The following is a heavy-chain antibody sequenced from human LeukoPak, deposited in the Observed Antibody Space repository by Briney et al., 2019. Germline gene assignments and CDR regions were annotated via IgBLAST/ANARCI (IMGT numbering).Heavy chain of an antibody. CDR1: GFTFSKYG. J-gene: IGHJ4*02. D-gene: IGHD3-22*01. Sequence: QSGGSLRLSCAASGFTFSKYGMNWVRQAPGKGLEWVSGIGVVGTTYYADSVKGRFTISRDTSKNTLYLQMNSLRAEDTAVYYCAKAQGYYDCWGQGTLVTVSS. V-gene: IGHV3-23*01. CDR2: IGVVGTT. CDR3: AKAQGYYDC.